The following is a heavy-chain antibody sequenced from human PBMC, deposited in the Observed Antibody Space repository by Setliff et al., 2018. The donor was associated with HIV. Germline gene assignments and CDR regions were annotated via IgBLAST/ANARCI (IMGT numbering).Heavy chain of an antibody. CDR2: IIPIFGTA. D-gene: IGHD6-6*01. Sequence: ASVKVSCKASGGTFSSYAISWVRQAPGQGLEWMGGIIPIFGTANYAQKFQGRVTVTTDESTSTAYMELSSLRSEDTAVYYCARSSIAARNGAFDIWGQGTMVTVSS. J-gene: IGHJ3*02. V-gene: IGHV1-69*05. CDR1: GGTFSSYA. CDR3: ARSSIAARNGAFDI.